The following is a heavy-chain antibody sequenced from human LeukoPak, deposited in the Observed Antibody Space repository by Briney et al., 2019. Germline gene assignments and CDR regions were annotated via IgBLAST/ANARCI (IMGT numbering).Heavy chain of an antibody. V-gene: IGHV4-39*01. CDR1: GGSISSSDYW. D-gene: IGHD3-3*01. Sequence: SETLSLTCTVSGGSISSSDYWWGWIRQPPGRGLEWIGTIYYSGSTYYNPSLKSRVTISVDTSKNQFSLKLSSVTAADTAVYYCARHGAFWSGYPLEYFDYWGQGTLVTVSS. J-gene: IGHJ4*02. CDR3: ARHGAFWSGYPLEYFDY. CDR2: IYYSGST.